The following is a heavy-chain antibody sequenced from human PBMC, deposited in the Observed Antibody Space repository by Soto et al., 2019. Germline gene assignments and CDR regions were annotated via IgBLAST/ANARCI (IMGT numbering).Heavy chain of an antibody. CDR1: GYTFTSYG. Sequence: VKVSCKASGYTFTSYGISWVRQAPGQGLEWMGWISAYNGNTNYAQKLQGRVTMTTDTSKNTLYLQMGSLRAEDMAVYYCANSYGDFYLEYWGQGTLVTVSS. D-gene: IGHD4-17*01. V-gene: IGHV1-18*03. CDR2: ISAYNGNT. J-gene: IGHJ4*02. CDR3: ANSYGDFYLEY.